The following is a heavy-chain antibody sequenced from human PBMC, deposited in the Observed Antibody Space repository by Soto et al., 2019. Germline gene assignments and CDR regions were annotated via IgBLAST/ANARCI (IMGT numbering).Heavy chain of an antibody. Sequence: QVQLQQWGAGLLKPSETLSLICAVYGGSLSGHYWSRIRQPPGKGMAWIGENYHSGSTNYSPSLKSRLTRSVDTAKNQCTLILFSVTAADTAVYYGASGNVAAAVVYWGQGTRVTVSS. V-gene: IGHV4-34*01. CDR1: GGSLSGHY. D-gene: IGHD6-13*01. CDR2: NYHSGST. CDR3: ASGNVAAAVVY. J-gene: IGHJ4*02.